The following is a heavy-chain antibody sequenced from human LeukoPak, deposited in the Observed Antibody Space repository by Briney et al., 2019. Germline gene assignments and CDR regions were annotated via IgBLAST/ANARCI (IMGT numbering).Heavy chain of an antibody. D-gene: IGHD6-13*01. CDR3: ARPIAAAYFDY. CDR2: IKEDGSEK. V-gene: IGHV3-7*03. J-gene: IGHJ4*02. Sequence: GGSLRLSCAASGFTFSSSAMSWVRQAPGKGLEWVANIKEDGSEKYYVDSVKGRFTISRDNAKNSLYVQMNSLRAEDTAVYYCARPIAAAYFDYWGQGTLVTVSS. CDR1: GFTFSSSA.